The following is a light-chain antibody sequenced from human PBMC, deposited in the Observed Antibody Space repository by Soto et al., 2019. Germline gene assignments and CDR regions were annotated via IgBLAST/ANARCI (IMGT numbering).Light chain of an antibody. V-gene: IGLV2-23*02. CDR2: EVS. CDR1: SSDVGSYNL. CDR3: CSYAGSSTFV. J-gene: IGLJ2*01. Sequence: HSVLTQPASVSGSPGQSITISCTGTSSDVGSYNLVSWYQQHPGKAPKLMIYEVSKRPSGVSNRFSGSKSGNTASLTISGLQAEDEADYYCCSYAGSSTFVFGGGTKLTVL.